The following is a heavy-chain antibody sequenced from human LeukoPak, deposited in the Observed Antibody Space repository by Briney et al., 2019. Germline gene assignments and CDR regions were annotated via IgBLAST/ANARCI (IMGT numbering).Heavy chain of an antibody. CDR2: IYTSGST. Sequence: PSETLSLTCTVSGGSISSYYRSWIRQPPGKGLEWIGYIYTSGSTNYNPSLKSRVTISVDTSKNQFSLKLSSVTAADTAVYYCARQDHPDAFDIWGQGTMVTVSS. J-gene: IGHJ3*02. V-gene: IGHV4-4*09. D-gene: IGHD1-14*01. CDR3: ARQDHPDAFDI. CDR1: GGSISSYY.